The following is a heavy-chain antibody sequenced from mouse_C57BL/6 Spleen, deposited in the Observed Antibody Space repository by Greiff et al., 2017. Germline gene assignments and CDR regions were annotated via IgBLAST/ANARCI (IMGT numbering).Heavy chain of an antibody. V-gene: IGHV1-76*01. J-gene: IGHJ3*01. CDR2: IYPGSGNT. Sequence: VQLQQSGAELVRPGASVKLSCKASGYTFTDYYINWVKQRPGQGLEWIARIYPGSGNTYYNEKFKGKATLTAEKSSSTAYMQLSSLTSEDSAVYFCAKSNLGGFAYWGQGTLVTVSA. CDR3: AKSNLGGFAY. CDR1: GYTFTDYY. D-gene: IGHD2-5*01.